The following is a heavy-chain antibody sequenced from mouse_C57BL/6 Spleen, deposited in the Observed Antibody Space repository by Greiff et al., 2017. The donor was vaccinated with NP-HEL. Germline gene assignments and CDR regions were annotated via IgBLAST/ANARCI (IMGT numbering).Heavy chain of an antibody. J-gene: IGHJ4*01. D-gene: IGHD2-4*01. Sequence: EVQLVESGPGLVKPSQSLSLTCSVTGYSITSGYYWNWIRQFPGNKLEWMGYISYDGSNNYNPSLKNRISITRDTSKNQFFLKLNSVTTEDTATYYCASTMITRRGYAMDYWGQGTSVTVSS. CDR2: ISYDGSN. CDR3: ASTMITRRGYAMDY. CDR1: GYSITSGYY. V-gene: IGHV3-6*01.